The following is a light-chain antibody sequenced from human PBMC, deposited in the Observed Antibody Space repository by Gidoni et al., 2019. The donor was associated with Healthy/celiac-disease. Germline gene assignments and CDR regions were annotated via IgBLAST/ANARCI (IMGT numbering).Light chain of an antibody. V-gene: IGKV3-15*01. CDR1: QSVSSK. CDR2: GAS. Sequence: EIVMTQSPATLSVSPGERATLSCRASQSVSSKLAWYQQKPGQAPRLLIYGASTRATGIPARFSGSGSGTEFTLTISSLQSEDFAVYYCQQYNNWPTWTFGQGTKVEIE. J-gene: IGKJ1*01. CDR3: QQYNNWPTWT.